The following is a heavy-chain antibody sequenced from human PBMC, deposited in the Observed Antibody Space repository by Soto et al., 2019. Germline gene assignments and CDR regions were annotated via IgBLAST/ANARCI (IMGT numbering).Heavy chain of an antibody. CDR1: GYSISSGYH. CDR3: ERQDRVVVEGRWLDP. V-gene: IGHV4-38-2*01. CDR2: VHHSGST. Sequence: SETLSLTCAVSGYSISSGYHWGWIRQPPGKGLEWLGSVHHSGSTYYNPSLKSRLTISVDKSKNQFSLNLTSVTAADTAVYYCERQDRVVVEGRWLDPCGQGTLVTVYS. J-gene: IGHJ5*02. D-gene: IGHD2-15*01.